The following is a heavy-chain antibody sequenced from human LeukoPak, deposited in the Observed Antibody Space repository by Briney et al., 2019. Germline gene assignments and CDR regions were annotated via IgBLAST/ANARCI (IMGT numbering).Heavy chain of an antibody. CDR1: GYIFTSYG. CDR3: ARDQDFWSGSGSGVSFDY. Sequence: ASVKVSCTASGYIFTSYGISWVRQAPGQGLEWMGWISAYNGNTNYAQKLQGRVTMTTDTSTSTAYMELRSLRSDDTAVYYCARDQDFWSGSGSGVSFDYWGQGTLVTVSS. D-gene: IGHD3-3*01. V-gene: IGHV1-18*01. CDR2: ISAYNGNT. J-gene: IGHJ4*02.